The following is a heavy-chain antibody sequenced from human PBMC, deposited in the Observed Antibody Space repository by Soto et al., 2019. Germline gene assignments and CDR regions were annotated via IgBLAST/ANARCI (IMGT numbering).Heavy chain of an antibody. J-gene: IGHJ4*02. D-gene: IGHD3-9*01. Sequence: QVQLQQSGPGLVKPSQTLSLTCAISGDSVSSNSAAWNWIRQSTSRGLEWLGRTYYRSKWYNDYAVSVKSRITINPDTSKNQFSLQLNSVTPEDTAVYYCARENVLRYFDWFIGFDYWGQGTLVTVSS. CDR1: GDSVSSNSAA. V-gene: IGHV6-1*01. CDR2: TYYRSKWYN. CDR3: ARENVLRYFDWFIGFDY.